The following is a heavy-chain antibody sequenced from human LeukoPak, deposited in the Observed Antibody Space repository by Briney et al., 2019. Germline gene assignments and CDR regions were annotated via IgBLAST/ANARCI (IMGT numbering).Heavy chain of an antibody. CDR3: ATSYDSSGYEFDY. D-gene: IGHD3-22*01. V-gene: IGHV1-69*13. J-gene: IGHJ4*02. Sequence: SVKVSCKASGGTFSSYAISWVRQAPGQGLEWMGGIIPIFGTANYAQKFQGRVTITADESTSTAYMELSSLRPEDTAVYYCATSYDSSGYEFDYWGQGTLVTVSS. CDR2: IIPIFGTA. CDR1: GGTFSSYA.